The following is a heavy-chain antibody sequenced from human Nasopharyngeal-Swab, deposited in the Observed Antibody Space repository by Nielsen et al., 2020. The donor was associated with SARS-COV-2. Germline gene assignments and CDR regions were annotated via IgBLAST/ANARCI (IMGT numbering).Heavy chain of an antibody. CDR2: ISWNSGSI. CDR3: ARDKFWSGYYSWFDP. J-gene: IGHJ5*02. Sequence: GGSLRLSCAASGFTFDDYAMHWVRQAPGKGLEWVSGISWNSGSIGYADSVKGRFTISRDNAKNSLYLQMNSLRAEDTAVYYCARDKFWSGYYSWFDPWGQGTLVTVSS. D-gene: IGHD3-3*01. V-gene: IGHV3-9*01. CDR1: GFTFDDYA.